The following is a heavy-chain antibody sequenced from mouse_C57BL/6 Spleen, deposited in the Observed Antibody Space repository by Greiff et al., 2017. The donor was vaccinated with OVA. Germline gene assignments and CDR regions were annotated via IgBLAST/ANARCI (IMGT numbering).Heavy chain of an antibody. V-gene: IGHV1-69*01. CDR2: IDPSDSYT. CDR3: ARSGYYYGSSLYYAMDY. Sequence: QVQLQQPGAELVKPGASVKLSCKASGYTFTSYWMHWVKQRPGQGLEWIGEIDPSDSYTNYNQKFKGKSTLTVDKSSSTAYMQLSSLTSEDSAVYYCARSGYYYGSSLYYAMDYWGQGTSVTVSS. CDR1: GYTFTSYW. D-gene: IGHD1-1*01. J-gene: IGHJ4*01.